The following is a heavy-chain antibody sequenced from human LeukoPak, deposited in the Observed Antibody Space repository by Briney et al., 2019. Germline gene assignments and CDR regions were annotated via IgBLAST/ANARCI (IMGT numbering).Heavy chain of an antibody. J-gene: IGHJ4*02. Sequence: GSLRLSCAASAFTFRNYGMHWVRQAPGKGLEWVAFIRYDGGNKNYADSVKGRFTISRDNPKNTLYLQMNSLRAEDTAVYYCARVSVSNGWGQGTLVTVSS. CDR1: AFTFRNYG. CDR3: ARVSVSNG. V-gene: IGHV3-30*02. CDR2: IRYDGGNK. D-gene: IGHD2-8*01.